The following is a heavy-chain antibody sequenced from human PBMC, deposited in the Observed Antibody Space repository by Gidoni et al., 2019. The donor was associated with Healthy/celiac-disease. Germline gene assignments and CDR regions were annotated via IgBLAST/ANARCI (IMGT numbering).Heavy chain of an antibody. CDR3: ARDPGNLYDSSFDP. D-gene: IGHD3-22*01. Sequence: QVQLVQSGAEVKKPGASVKVSCKASGYTFTGYYMHWVRQAPGQGLEWMGWINPNSGGTNDAQKFQGRVTMTRDTSISTAYMELSRLRSDDTAVYYCARDPGNLYDSSFDPWGQGTLVTVSS. CDR2: INPNSGGT. J-gene: IGHJ5*02. CDR1: GYTFTGYY. V-gene: IGHV1-2*02.